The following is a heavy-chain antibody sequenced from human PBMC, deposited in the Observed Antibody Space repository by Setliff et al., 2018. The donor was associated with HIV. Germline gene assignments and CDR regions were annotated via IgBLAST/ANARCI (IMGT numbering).Heavy chain of an antibody. J-gene: IGHJ2*01. CDR2: IYTSGST. Sequence: PSETLSLTCSVSGGSISSGTDYWNWIRQHAGKGLEWIGRIYTSGSTNYNPSLKTRVTISVDTSKNQFSLKLSSVTAAETAVYYCERLRIAVAGTLYWYFDLWGRGTLVTVPS. V-gene: IGHV4-61*02. CDR1: GGSISSGTDY. D-gene: IGHD6-19*01. CDR3: ERLRIAVAGTLYWYFDL.